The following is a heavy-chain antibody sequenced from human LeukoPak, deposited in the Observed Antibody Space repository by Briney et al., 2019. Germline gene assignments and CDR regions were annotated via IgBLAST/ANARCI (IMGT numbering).Heavy chain of an antibody. D-gene: IGHD2-2*01. CDR1: GFTFSSYS. Sequence: PGGSLRLSCAASGFTFSSYSMNWVRQAPGQGLEWVSSISSSSSYIYYADSVKGRFTISRDNAKNSLYLQMNSLRAEDTAVYHCAKAWVEYAGTASCNFDYWGQGNLATASS. V-gene: IGHV3-21*04. J-gene: IGHJ4*02. CDR3: AKAWVEYAGTASCNFDY. CDR2: ISSSSSYI.